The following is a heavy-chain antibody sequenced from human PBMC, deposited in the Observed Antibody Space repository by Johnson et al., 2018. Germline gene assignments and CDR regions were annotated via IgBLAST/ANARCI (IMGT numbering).Heavy chain of an antibody. CDR3: AKGDSGWSFQH. CDR2: IIPIFGTA. CDR1: GGTFSSYA. Sequence: VQLVETGAEVKKPGSSVKVSCKASGGTFSSYAISWVRQAPGQGLEWMGGIIPIFGTANYAQKFQGRVTITADESTSTAYMELSSLRSEATAGYYCAKGDSGWSFQHWGQGTLVTVSS. V-gene: IGHV1-69*01. D-gene: IGHD6-19*01. J-gene: IGHJ1*01.